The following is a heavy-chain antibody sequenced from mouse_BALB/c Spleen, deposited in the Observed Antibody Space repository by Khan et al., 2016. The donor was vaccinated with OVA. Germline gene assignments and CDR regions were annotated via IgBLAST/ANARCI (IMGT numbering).Heavy chain of an antibody. D-gene: IGHD1-2*01. CDR3: ARRNYFGYTFAY. CDR1: GYTFTDYY. V-gene: IGHV1-77*01. Sequence: QVDLQQSGAELARPGASVKLSCKASGYTFTDYYINWVKQRTGQGLEWIGEISPGSGDTYYNERFKGKATLTADKSSSTAYMQLSSLTSEASAVYFCARRNYFGYTFAYWGQGTLVTVSA. J-gene: IGHJ3*01. CDR2: ISPGSGDT.